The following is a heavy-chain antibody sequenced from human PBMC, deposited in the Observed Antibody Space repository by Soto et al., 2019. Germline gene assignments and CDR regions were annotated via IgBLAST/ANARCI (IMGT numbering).Heavy chain of an antibody. J-gene: IGHJ4*02. CDR2: IYPGDSDT. CDR1: GYSFTSFW. V-gene: IGHV5-51*01. D-gene: IGHD3-3*02. CDR3: ARPSLGRHFDY. Sequence: GESLKISCKGSGYSFTSFWIGWVRQMPGEGLEWMGIIYPGDSDTRYNPSFQGQVTISADTSKTTAYLQWSSLKASDTAMYYCARPSLGRHFDYWGQGTLVTVSS.